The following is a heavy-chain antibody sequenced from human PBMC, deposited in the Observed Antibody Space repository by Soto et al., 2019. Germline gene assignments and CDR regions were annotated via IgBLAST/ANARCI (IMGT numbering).Heavy chain of an antibody. CDR1: SGSISSSNW. Sequence: SETLSLSCAVSSGSISSSNWWSWVRQPPGKGLQWIGEIDHSGSTNYNPSLRGRVAISVDKSKNQFSLKLSSVTAADTAMYFCARLVYCSGGSCSPLRSVWGPGTLVTVSS. V-gene: IGHV4-4*02. CDR3: ARLVYCSGGSCSPLRSV. CDR2: IDHSGST. D-gene: IGHD2-15*01. J-gene: IGHJ4*02.